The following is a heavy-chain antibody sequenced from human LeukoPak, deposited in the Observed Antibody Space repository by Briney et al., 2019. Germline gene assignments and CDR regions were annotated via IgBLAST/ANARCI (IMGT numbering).Heavy chain of an antibody. J-gene: IGHJ4*02. V-gene: IGHV3-72*01. CDR3: ASIRGTFGY. CDR2: TRNKANRYIK. CDR1: GFPFSDHF. Sequence: GGSLRLSCAASGFPFSDHFLDWVRQAPGEGLEWVGRTRNKANRYIKEYAASMKGRFTISRDDSKNSLYLQMSSLKTDDTAMYYCASIRGTFGYWGQGALVTVSS. D-gene: IGHD1-26*01.